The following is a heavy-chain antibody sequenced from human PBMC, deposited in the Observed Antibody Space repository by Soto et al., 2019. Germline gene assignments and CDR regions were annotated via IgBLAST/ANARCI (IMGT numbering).Heavy chain of an antibody. CDR2: INAGNGNT. J-gene: IGHJ3*02. CDR1: GYTFTSYA. Sequence: QVQLVQSGAEVKKPGASVKVSCKASGYTFTSYAMHWVRQAPGQRLEWMGWINAGNGNTKYSQKFQGRVTITRDTSASTAYMELSSLRSEDTAVYYCVRRVMRFDAFDIWGQGTMVTVSS. D-gene: IGHD2-21*01. V-gene: IGHV1-3*01. CDR3: VRRVMRFDAFDI.